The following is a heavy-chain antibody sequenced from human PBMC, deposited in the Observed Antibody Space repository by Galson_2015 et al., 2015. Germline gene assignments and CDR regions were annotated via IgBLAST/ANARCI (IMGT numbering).Heavy chain of an antibody. D-gene: IGHD2-2*01. J-gene: IGHJ6*02. Sequence: SVKVSCKASGGTFSSYAISWVRQAPGQGLEWMGGIIPIFGTANYAQKFQGRVTIAADESTSTAYMELSSLRSEDTAVYYCARALYCSSTSCPENSPYYYYGMDVWGQGTTVTVSS. CDR1: GGTFSSYA. CDR2: IIPIFGTA. V-gene: IGHV1-69*13. CDR3: ARALYCSSTSCPENSPYYYYGMDV.